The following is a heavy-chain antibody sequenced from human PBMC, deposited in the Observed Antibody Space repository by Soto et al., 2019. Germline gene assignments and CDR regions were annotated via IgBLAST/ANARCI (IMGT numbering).Heavy chain of an antibody. D-gene: IGHD2-21*02. CDR1: GGSISSSNW. CDR3: ARVVVTTTYYFDY. V-gene: IGHV4-4*02. Sequence: PSETLSLTCAVSGGSISSSNWWSWVRQPPGKGLEWIGEIYHSGSTNYNPSLKSRVTISVDKSKNQFSLKLSSVTAADTAVYYCARVVVTTTYYFDYWGQGTLVTVSS. J-gene: IGHJ4*02. CDR2: IYHSGST.